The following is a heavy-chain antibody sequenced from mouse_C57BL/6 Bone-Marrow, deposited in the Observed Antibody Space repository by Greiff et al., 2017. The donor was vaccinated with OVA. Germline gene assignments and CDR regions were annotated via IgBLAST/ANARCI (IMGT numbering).Heavy chain of an antibody. CDR2: IYPGDGDT. V-gene: IGHV1-80*01. J-gene: IGHJ2*01. CDR1: GYAFSSYW. D-gene: IGHD1-1*01. CDR3: ARGNYYGSSPYYFDY. Sequence: QVQLQQSGAELVKPGASVKISCKASGYAFSSYWMNWVKQRPGKGLEWIGQIYPGDGDTNYNGKFKGKATLTADKSSSTAYMQLSSLTSEDSAVYFCARGNYYGSSPYYFDYWGQGTTLTVSS.